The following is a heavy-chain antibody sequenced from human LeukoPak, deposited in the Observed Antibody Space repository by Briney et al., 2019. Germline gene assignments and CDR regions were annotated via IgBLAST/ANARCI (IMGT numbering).Heavy chain of an antibody. CDR3: AKVDTAMGVFDY. V-gene: IGHV3-23*01. J-gene: IGHJ4*02. CDR2: ISGSGGST. CDR1: GFTFSSYA. Sequence: GGALRLSCAASGFTFSSYAMSGVGQAPGKGLEGVSAISGSGGSTYYADSVKGRFTIYRDNSKNTLYLQMNSLRAEDTAVYYCAKVDTAMGVFDYWGQGTLVTVSS. D-gene: IGHD5-18*01.